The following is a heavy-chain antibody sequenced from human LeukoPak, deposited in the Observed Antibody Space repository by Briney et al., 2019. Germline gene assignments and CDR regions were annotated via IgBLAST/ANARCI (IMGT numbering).Heavy chain of an antibody. Sequence: GESLQISCKGSGYSFTSYWIGWVRQLPGKGLEWMGIIYPGDSDTRYSPSFQGQVTTSADKSISTAYLQWSSLKASDTAMYYCARVEMATIPYYFDYWGQGTLVTVSS. CDR2: IYPGDSDT. V-gene: IGHV5-51*01. J-gene: IGHJ4*02. D-gene: IGHD5-24*01. CDR1: GYSFTSYW. CDR3: ARVEMATIPYYFDY.